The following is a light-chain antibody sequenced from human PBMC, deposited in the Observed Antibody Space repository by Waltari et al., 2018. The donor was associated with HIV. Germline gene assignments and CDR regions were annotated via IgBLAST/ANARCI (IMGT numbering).Light chain of an antibody. V-gene: IGKV1-39*01. J-gene: IGKJ2*01. Sequence: DIRMTQSPSSLSASVGDRVPITCRASQTISTYLNWYQQERGKAPKLLIFATTRLQSGVPSRFSGGGSGTDFTLTITSLQPEDFTTYFCQQVFNYPHTFGQGTTVDIK. CDR3: QQVFNYPHT. CDR2: ATT. CDR1: QTISTY.